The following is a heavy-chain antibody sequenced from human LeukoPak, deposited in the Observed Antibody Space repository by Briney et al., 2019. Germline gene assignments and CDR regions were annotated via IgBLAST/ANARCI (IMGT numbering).Heavy chain of an antibody. D-gene: IGHD3-22*01. J-gene: IGHJ4*02. CDR1: GGSISSSSYY. V-gene: IGHV4-39*01. CDR2: IYYSGST. CDR3: ARHNPDSSGYFDY. Sequence: PSETLSLTCTVSGGSISSSSYYWGWIRQPPGKGLEWIESIYYSGSTYYNPSLKSRVTISVVTSKNQFSLKRSSVTAADTAVHYCARHNPDSSGYFDYWGQGTLVTVSS.